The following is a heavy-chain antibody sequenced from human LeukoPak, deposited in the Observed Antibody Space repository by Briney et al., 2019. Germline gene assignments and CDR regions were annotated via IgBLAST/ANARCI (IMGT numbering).Heavy chain of an antibody. Sequence: SETLSLTCTVSGGSISSYYWSWIRQPPGKGLEWIGYIYYSGSTNYNPSLKSRVTISVDTSKNQFSLKLSSVTAADTAVYYCARENSDEYFDYWGQGTLVTVSS. J-gene: IGHJ4*02. D-gene: IGHD1-26*01. CDR2: IYYSGST. CDR1: GGSISSYY. V-gene: IGHV4-59*01. CDR3: ARENSDEYFDY.